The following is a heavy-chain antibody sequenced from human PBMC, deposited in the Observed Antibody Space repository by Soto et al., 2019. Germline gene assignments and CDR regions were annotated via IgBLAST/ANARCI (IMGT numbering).Heavy chain of an antibody. CDR1: GYTFTSYG. Sequence: ASVKVSCKASGYTFTSYGISWVRQAPGQGLEWMGWISAYNGNTNYAQKLQGRVTVTTDTSTSTAYMELRSLRSDDTAVYYCARGYYDSSGYYLPYAFDIWGQGTMVTVSS. CDR2: ISAYNGNT. V-gene: IGHV1-18*01. D-gene: IGHD3-22*01. CDR3: ARGYYDSSGYYLPYAFDI. J-gene: IGHJ3*02.